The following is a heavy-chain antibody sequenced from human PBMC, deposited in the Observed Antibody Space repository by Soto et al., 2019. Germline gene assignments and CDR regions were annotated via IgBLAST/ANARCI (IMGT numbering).Heavy chain of an antibody. D-gene: IGHD1-1*01. J-gene: IGHJ6*03. CDR2: ISGSGGAT. Sequence: GGSLRLSCAASRFIFINYAMSWVRQAPGKGLEWVSAISGSGGATFYADSVKGRFTVSRDKSKHTLYLQMSSLRAEDTAVYYCAKTTGTSRIYYMDVWGKGTTVTVSS. CDR3: AKTTGTSRIYYMDV. V-gene: IGHV3-23*01. CDR1: RFIFINYA.